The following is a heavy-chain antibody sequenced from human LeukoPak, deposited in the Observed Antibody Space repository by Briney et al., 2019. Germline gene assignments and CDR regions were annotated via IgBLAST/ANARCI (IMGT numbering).Heavy chain of an antibody. J-gene: IGHJ4*02. Sequence: PGGSLRLSCAASGFTFSNAWMSWVRQPPGKGLEWIGEINHSGSTNYNPSLKSRVTISVDTSKNQFSLKLSSVTAADTAVYYCARHYGPFDYWGQGTLVTVSS. V-gene: IGHV4-34*01. CDR1: GFTFSNAW. D-gene: IGHD3-10*01. CDR3: ARHYGPFDY. CDR2: INHSGST.